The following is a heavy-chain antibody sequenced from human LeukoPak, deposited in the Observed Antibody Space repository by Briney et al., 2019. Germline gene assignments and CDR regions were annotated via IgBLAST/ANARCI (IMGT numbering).Heavy chain of an antibody. CDR1: GGSISSDY. V-gene: IGHV4-59*01. CDR2: MYYTGST. D-gene: IGHD6-19*01. J-gene: IGHJ4*02. Sequence: PSETLSLTCSVSGGSISSDYWSWIRQPPGKGLESIGYMYYTGSTNYNPSFKSRVTISVETSKNQFSLKLSSVNAADTAVYYCAREGISVAVARAKGMYYFDYWGKGTLVTVPS. CDR3: AREGISVAVARAKGMYYFDY.